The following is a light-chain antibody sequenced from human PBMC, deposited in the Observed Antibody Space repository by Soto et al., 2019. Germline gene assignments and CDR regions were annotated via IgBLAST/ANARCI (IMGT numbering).Light chain of an antibody. J-gene: IGKJ1*01. CDR3: LQEYNYPRT. CDR1: QCIRND. Sequence: AFQMTKSPSSLSASVGESVTITCRASQCIRNDLGWYTTKPGKAPKLLIYAASSLQSGVPSRFSGSGSGTDFTLTISSMQPEECATDYGLQEYNYPRTFGQGTTVDIK. V-gene: IGKV1-6*01. CDR2: AAS.